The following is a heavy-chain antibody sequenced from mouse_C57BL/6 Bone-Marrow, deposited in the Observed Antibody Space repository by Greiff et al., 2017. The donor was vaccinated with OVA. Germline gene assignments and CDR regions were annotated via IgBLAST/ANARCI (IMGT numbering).Heavy chain of an antibody. CDR3: ARGYYGSPYYFDY. J-gene: IGHJ2*01. D-gene: IGHD1-1*01. Sequence: VQLQQSGPELVKPGASVKISCKASGYTFTDYYMNWVKQSHGKSLEWIGDINPNNGGTSYNQKFKGKATLTVDKSSSTAYMELRSLTSEDSAVYYCARGYYGSPYYFDYWGQGTTLTVSS. CDR2: INPNNGGT. V-gene: IGHV1-26*01. CDR1: GYTFTDYY.